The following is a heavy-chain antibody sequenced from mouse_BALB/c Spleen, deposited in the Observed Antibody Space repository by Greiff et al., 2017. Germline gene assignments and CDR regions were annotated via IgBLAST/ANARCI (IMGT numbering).Heavy chain of an antibody. V-gene: IGHV5-17*02. CDR3: ASYYGNYGGFAY. Sequence: EVQLVESGGGLVQPGGSRKLSCAASGFTFSSFGMHWVRQAPEKGLEWVAYISSGSSTIYYADTVKGRFTISRDNPKNTLFLQMTSLRSEDTAMYYCASYYGNYGGFAYWGQGTLVTVSA. CDR1: GFTFSSFG. CDR2: ISSGSSTI. J-gene: IGHJ3*01. D-gene: IGHD2-1*01.